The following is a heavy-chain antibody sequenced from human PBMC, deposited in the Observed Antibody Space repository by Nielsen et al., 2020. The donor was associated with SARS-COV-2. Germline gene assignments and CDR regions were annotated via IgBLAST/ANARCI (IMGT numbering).Heavy chain of an antibody. J-gene: IGHJ6*02. V-gene: IGHV3-30*04. Sequence: GESLKISCAASGFTFSSYAMHWVRQAPGKGLEWVAVISYDGSNKYYADSVKGRFTISRDNSKNTLYLQMNSLRAEDTAVYYCARDGRVLRYFDWLSTLYYYGMDVWGQGTTVTVSS. CDR2: ISYDGSNK. CDR3: ARDGRVLRYFDWLSTLYYYGMDV. D-gene: IGHD3-9*01. CDR1: GFTFSSYA.